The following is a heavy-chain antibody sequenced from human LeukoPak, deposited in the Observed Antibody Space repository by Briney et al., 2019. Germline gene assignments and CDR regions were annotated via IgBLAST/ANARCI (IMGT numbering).Heavy chain of an antibody. D-gene: IGHD6-19*01. V-gene: IGHV1-2*02. Sequence: EASVKVSCKASGYTFTGYYMHWVRQAPGQGLEWMGWINPNSGGTNYAQKFQGRVTMTRDTSISTAYMELSRLRSDETAVYYCARRGSSGWNPDLDYWGQGTLVTVSS. CDR3: ARRGSSGWNPDLDY. J-gene: IGHJ4*02. CDR1: GYTFTGYY. CDR2: INPNSGGT.